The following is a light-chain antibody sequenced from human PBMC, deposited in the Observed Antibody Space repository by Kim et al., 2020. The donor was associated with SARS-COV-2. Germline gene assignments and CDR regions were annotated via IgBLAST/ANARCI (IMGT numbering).Light chain of an antibody. CDR2: LNSDGSH. V-gene: IGLV4-69*01. CDR3: QTWDTGIHV. CDR1: SGHSRNA. Sequence: QLVLTQSPSASASLGASVKLTCTLSSGHSRNAIAWHQQQPERGPRYLMKLNSDGSHTKGDGIPDRFSGSSSGAERYLTISSPQSEDEADYYCQTWDTGIHVFGGGTQRTVL. J-gene: IGLJ3*02.